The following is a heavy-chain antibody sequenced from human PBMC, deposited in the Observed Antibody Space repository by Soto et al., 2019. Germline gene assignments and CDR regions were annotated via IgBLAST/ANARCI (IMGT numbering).Heavy chain of an antibody. CDR2: VYTSGYS. CDR3: ARNPTTAGTVNWFDP. D-gene: IGHD6-13*01. Sequence: VQLQESGPGLVKPSETLSLICTVSGGSISSDYLSWIRQPAGKGLEWIRRVYTSGYSNSNPSLKSRVTMSVDTSKKQFSLNLSSVTAADTAVYYCARNPTTAGTVNWFDPWGQGTLVTVSS. J-gene: IGHJ5*02. V-gene: IGHV4-4*07. CDR1: GGSISSDY.